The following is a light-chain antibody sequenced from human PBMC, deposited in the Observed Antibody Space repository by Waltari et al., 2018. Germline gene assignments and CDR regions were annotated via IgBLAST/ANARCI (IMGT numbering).Light chain of an antibody. CDR2: GNS. Sequence: QSVLTQPPSVSGAPGQRVTISCTGSSSNIGAGYVVHWYQQLPGTAPKLLIYGNSNRPSGDPDRFAGSKSGTSASLAITGLQAEDEADYYCQSYDISLSVLFGGGTKLTVL. CDR1: SSNIGAGYV. V-gene: IGLV1-40*01. CDR3: QSYDISLSVL. J-gene: IGLJ2*01.